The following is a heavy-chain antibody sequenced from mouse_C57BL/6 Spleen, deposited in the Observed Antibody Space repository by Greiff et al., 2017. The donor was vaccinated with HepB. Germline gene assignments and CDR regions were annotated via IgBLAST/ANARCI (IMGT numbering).Heavy chain of an antibody. CDR1: GYTFTSYW. CDR2: IDPSDSYT. V-gene: IGHV1-69*01. CDR3: ARNYYGSSPWYFDV. D-gene: IGHD1-1*01. J-gene: IGHJ1*03. Sequence: VQLQQPGAELVMPGASVKLSCKASGYTFTSYWMHWVKQRPGQGLEWLGEIDPSDSYTNYNQKFKGKSTLTVDKSSRTAYMQLSSLTSEDSAVYYCARNYYGSSPWYFDVWGTGTTVTVSS.